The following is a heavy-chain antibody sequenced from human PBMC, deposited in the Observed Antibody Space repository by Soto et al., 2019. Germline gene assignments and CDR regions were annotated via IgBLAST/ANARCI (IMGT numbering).Heavy chain of an antibody. Sequence: PVGSLRLSCVGSGFTFRSYLMSWVRQAPGKGLEWVANINQDGSEKYYVDSVKGRFTISRDNAKNSLYLQMNSLRAEDTAVYYCARDRLRAYYYDSSGDAFDIWGQGTMVTVSS. CDR3: ARDRLRAYYYDSSGDAFDI. D-gene: IGHD3-22*01. J-gene: IGHJ3*02. V-gene: IGHV3-7*01. CDR1: GFTFRSYL. CDR2: INQDGSEK.